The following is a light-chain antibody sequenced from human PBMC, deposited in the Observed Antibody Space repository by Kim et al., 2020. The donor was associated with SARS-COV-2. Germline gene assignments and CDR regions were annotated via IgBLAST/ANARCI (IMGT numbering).Light chain of an antibody. CDR3: QQRSNWPPGYT. Sequence: SPCERATLSCRASQSVSSYLAWYQQKPGQAPRLLIYYASNRATGIPARFSVSGSVTDFTLTISSLEPEDFAVYYCQQRSNWPPGYTFGQGTKLEI. V-gene: IGKV3-11*01. J-gene: IGKJ2*01. CDR1: QSVSSY. CDR2: YAS.